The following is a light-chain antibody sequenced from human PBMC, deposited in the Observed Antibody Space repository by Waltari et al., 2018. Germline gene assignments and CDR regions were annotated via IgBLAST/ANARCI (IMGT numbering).Light chain of an antibody. CDR2: DAS. CDR3: QQRSNWTPHT. J-gene: IGKJ2*01. CDR1: QRVGSY. V-gene: IGKV3-11*01. Sequence: EIVLTQSPATLSLSPGDTATLSCRASQRVGSYLAWYQQKPGQPPRLLIYDASNRATGVPARFRGSRSGTDFTLTISSLEAEDFAVYYCQQRSNWTPHTFGQGARLEIK.